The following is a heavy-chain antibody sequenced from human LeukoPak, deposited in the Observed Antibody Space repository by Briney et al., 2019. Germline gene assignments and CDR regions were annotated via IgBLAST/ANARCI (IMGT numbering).Heavy chain of an antibody. V-gene: IGHV1-8*01. CDR2: MNPNSGNT. CDR1: GYTFTSYD. Sequence: PGASVKVSCKASGYTFTSYDINWVRQASGQGLEWMGWMNPNSGNTGYAQKFQGRVTMTRNTSISTAYMELSSLRSEDTAVYYCARGNVDYYDSSGYPIPLDYWGQGTLVTVSS. CDR3: ARGNVDYYDSSGYPIPLDY. D-gene: IGHD3-22*01. J-gene: IGHJ4*02.